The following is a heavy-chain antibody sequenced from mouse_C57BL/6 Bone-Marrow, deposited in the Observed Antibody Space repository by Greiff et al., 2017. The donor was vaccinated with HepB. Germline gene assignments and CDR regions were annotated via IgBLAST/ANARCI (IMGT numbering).Heavy chain of an antibody. V-gene: IGHV1-55*01. CDR1: GYNFTSYW. CDR2: IYPGSGST. CDR3: ARVPLSTVVAPYAMDY. D-gene: IGHD1-1*01. Sequence: VQLQQPGAELVKPGASVKMSCKASGYNFTSYWITWVKQRPGQGLEWIGDIYPGSGSTNYNEKVKSKATLNVDTSSSTAYMQLSSLTSEDSAVYYCARVPLSTVVAPYAMDYWGQGTSVTVSS. J-gene: IGHJ4*01.